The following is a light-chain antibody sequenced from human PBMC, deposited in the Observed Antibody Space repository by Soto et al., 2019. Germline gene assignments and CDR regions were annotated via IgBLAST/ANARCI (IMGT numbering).Light chain of an antibody. CDR2: GAS. CDR3: QQYGTPRSVT. V-gene: IGKV3-20*01. Sequence: ESVLTQSSGTRCVGPGGRATRSWWASQSVSNNYLAWYQQKPGQTPRLIIYGASGRADGIPHRFSGSGSGTDLPPTISRVEPEDSAVYYCQQYGTPRSVTLGQGTRLEIK. J-gene: IGKJ5*01. CDR1: QSVSNNY.